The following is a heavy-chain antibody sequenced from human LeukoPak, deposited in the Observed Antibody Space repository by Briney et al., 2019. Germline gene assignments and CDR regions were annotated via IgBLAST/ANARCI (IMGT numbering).Heavy chain of an antibody. Sequence: AMSATDGSAQYAESVKGRFTISRDNSKNSLYLQMNSLRDEDTAVYYCAKARIAAAGTGAFDVWGQGTMVTVSP. V-gene: IGHV3-23*01. CDR3: AKARIAAAGTGAFDV. D-gene: IGHD6-13*01. J-gene: IGHJ3*01. CDR2: MSATDGSA.